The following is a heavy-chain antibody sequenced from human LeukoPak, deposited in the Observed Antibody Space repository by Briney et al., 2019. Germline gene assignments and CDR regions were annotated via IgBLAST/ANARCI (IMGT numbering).Heavy chain of an antibody. CDR2: ISNSDGST. CDR1: GFTFSSYA. J-gene: IGHJ4*02. Sequence: PGGSLRLSCAASGFTFSSYAMSWVRQAPGKGLEWVSTISNSDGSTYYADSVKGRFTISRDNPENTLYLQMNSLRAEDTAVYYCAKATGYLLWGQGTLVTVSS. D-gene: IGHD1-14*01. CDR3: AKATGYLL. V-gene: IGHV3-23*01.